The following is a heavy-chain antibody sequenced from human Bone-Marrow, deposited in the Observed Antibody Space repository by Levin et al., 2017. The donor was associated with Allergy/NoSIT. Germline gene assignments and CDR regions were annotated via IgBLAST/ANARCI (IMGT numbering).Heavy chain of an antibody. Sequence: SETLSLTCTVSGGSISSGGYYWSWIRQHPGKGLEWIGYIYYSGSTYYNPSLKSRVTISVDTSKNQFSLKLSSVTAADTAVYYCASSYRAATPSFDYWGQGTLVTVSS. CDR1: GGSISSGGYY. CDR3: ASSYRAATPSFDY. D-gene: IGHD6-13*01. V-gene: IGHV4-31*03. CDR2: IYYSGST. J-gene: IGHJ4*02.